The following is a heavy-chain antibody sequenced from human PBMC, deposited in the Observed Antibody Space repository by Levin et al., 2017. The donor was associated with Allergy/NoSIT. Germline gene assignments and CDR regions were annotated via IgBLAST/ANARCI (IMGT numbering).Heavy chain of an antibody. Sequence: PGGSLRLSCAASGFTVSSNYMGWVRQAPGKGLEWVSVIYSGGSTYYADSVKGRFTISRDNSKNTLYLQMNSLRAEDTAVYYCATLMVREPNYYYGMDVWGQGTTVTVSS. CDR2: IYSGGST. D-gene: IGHD3-10*01. V-gene: IGHV3-53*01. J-gene: IGHJ6*02. CDR1: GFTVSSNY. CDR3: ATLMVREPNYYYGMDV.